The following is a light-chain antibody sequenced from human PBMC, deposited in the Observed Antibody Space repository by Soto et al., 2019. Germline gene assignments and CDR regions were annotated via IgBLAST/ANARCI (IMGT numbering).Light chain of an antibody. CDR2: WAP. CDR1: QSVLYSSNNKNY. CDR3: QQYYTSPPT. V-gene: IGKV4-1*01. Sequence: DIVMTQSPDSLAVSLGERATINCKSSQSVLYSSNNKNYLAWYQQKPGQPPILLIYWAPTRQSGVPDRFSGSGSGTDFTLTISSLQAEDVAVYYCQQYYTSPPTFGQGTKVEIK. J-gene: IGKJ1*01.